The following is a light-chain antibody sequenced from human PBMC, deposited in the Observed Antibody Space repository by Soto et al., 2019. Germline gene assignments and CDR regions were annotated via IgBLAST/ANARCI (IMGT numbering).Light chain of an antibody. J-gene: IGKJ1*01. Sequence: EIVITQSPATLSVSPGERATLSFRASQSVSNNYLAWYQQKPGQAPRLLIYETSSRTTGTPDRFSGGGSGTDFTLTISRLEPEDFAVYYCQQYGNSPTFGPGTKVDIK. CDR1: QSVSNNY. CDR3: QQYGNSPT. V-gene: IGKV3-20*01. CDR2: ETS.